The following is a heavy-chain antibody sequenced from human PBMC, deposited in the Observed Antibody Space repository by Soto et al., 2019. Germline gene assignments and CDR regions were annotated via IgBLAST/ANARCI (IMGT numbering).Heavy chain of an antibody. CDR3: ARISSVDTYGYVNGGLDV. D-gene: IGHD5-18*01. CDR2: FYHSGNS. V-gene: IGHV4-59*01. Sequence: SETLSLTCSVSGGSIRSYYWSWIRQSPEKGLEWIGYFYHSGNSNYNPSLKSRVTISVDTSKNQLSLSLRSVTAADTAVYFCARISSVDTYGYVNGGLDVWGQGTTVTVSS. J-gene: IGHJ6*02. CDR1: GGSIRSYY.